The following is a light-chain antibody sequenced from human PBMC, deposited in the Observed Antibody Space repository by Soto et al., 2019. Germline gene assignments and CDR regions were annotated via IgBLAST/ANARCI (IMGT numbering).Light chain of an antibody. V-gene: IGKV1-5*01. CDR2: DAS. CDR3: HSRA. J-gene: IGKJ5*01. Sequence: MTQSPLSLPVTPGDEATITCRASQTISRWLAWYQQKPGRAPKLLIYDASTLESGVPSRFSGSGSETEFTLTISRLQPDDFATYFCHSRAFGQGTRLEIK. CDR1: QTISRW.